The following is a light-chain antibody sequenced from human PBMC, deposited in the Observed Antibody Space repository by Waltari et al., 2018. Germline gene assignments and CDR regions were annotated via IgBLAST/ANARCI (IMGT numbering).Light chain of an antibody. CDR1: TNDVGNFNL. CDR3: CSYVGDESVL. Sequence: QSALTQPASVSGSPGQSITISCTATTNDVGNFNLVSWYQQHPGRAPKLIVYEVTKRPSGVSDRFSGSKSGNTASLTISGLQAEDESDYYCCSYVGDESVLFGGGTKVTVL. J-gene: IGLJ3*02. V-gene: IGLV2-23*02. CDR2: EVT.